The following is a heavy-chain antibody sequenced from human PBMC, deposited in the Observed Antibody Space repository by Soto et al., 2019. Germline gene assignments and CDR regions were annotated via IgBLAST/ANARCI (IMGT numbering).Heavy chain of an antibody. D-gene: IGHD2-2*01. CDR3: ARHYCSSTSCYPVYYYYYGMDV. J-gene: IGHJ6*02. CDR2: IYPGDYDT. V-gene: IGHV5-51*01. Sequence: PGASLKISCNGSGYIFTSYWIGWVRQMPGKGLAWMGIIYPGDYDTRYSPSCQGQVTISADKSISTAYLQWSSLKASDNAMYYCARHYCSSTSCYPVYYYYYGMDVWGQGTTVTVSS. CDR1: GYIFTSYW.